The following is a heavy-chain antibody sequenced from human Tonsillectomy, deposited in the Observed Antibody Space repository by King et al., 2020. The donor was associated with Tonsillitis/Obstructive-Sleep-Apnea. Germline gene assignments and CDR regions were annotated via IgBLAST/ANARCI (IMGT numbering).Heavy chain of an antibody. D-gene: IGHD1-26*01. CDR3: AGKSGSYYYYYMDV. J-gene: IGHJ6*03. V-gene: IGHV1-69*12. CDR1: GGTFSNSP. Sequence: VQLVQSGAEVKKPGSSVKVSCKASGGTFSNSPISWGRQAPGQGLECMGGIISIFGAAHYAQKFQGRVTITADESTNTAYMELRSLRSEDTAVYYCAGKSGSYYYYYMDVWGKGTTVTVSS. CDR2: IISIFGAA.